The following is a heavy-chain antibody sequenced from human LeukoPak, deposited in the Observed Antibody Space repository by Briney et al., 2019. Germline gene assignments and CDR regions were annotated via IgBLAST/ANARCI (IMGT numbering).Heavy chain of an antibody. J-gene: IGHJ4*02. CDR3: ARAKYDFWSGYYSPF. CDR1: DDSITSSSYY. Sequence: SETLSLTCTVSDDSITSSSYYWAWIRQSPGKGLEFIGTIYYSGSTDYNPSLKSRVTISIDTSTNRFSLSLSSVTAADTAVYYCARAKYDFWSGYYSPFGGQGTLVTVSS. CDR2: IYYSGST. D-gene: IGHD3-3*01. V-gene: IGHV4-39*07.